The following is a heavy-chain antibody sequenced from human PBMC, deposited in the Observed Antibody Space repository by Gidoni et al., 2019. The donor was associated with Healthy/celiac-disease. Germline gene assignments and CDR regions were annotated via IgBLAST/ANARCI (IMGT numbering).Heavy chain of an antibody. CDR2: ISSSSSYI. D-gene: IGHD2-2*01. CDR3: ARDALVPAAMFYYYYGMDV. V-gene: IGHV3-21*01. CDR1: GFTFSSYS. Sequence: EVQLVESGGGLVKPGGSLRLSCAASGFTFSSYSMNWVRQAPGKGLEWVSSISSSSSYIYYADSVKGRFTISRDNAKNSLYLQMNSLRAEDTAVYYCARDALVPAAMFYYYYGMDVWGQGTTVTVSS. J-gene: IGHJ6*02.